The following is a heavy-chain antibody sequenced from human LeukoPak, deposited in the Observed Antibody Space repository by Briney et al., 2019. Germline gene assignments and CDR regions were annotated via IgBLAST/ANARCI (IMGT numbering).Heavy chain of an antibody. V-gene: IGHV1-46*01. CDR1: GYTFTSYY. CDR3: AFSPTAMVTWGAFDI. CDR2: INPSGGST. J-gene: IGHJ3*02. D-gene: IGHD5-18*01. Sequence: ASVKVSCKASGYTFTSYYMHWVRQAPGQGLEWMGIINPSGGSTSYAQKFQGRVTMTRDMSTSTVYMELSGLRSEDTAVYYCAFSPTAMVTWGAFDIWGQGTMVAVSS.